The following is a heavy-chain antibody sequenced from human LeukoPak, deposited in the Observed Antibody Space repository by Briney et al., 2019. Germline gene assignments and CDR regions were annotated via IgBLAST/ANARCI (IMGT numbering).Heavy chain of an antibody. J-gene: IGHJ6*03. D-gene: IGHD2-21*01. CDR3: ARRSWGLSGYYYYYYMDV. CDR1: GFTFSRYS. Sequence: GGSLRLSCAASGFTFSRYSMNWVRQSPGKGLEWVSYISSSGNTMYYADSVKGRFTVSRDNAKNSLYLQMNSLRAEDTAVYYCARRSWGLSGYYYYYYMDVWGNGTTVTVSS. V-gene: IGHV3-48*04. CDR2: ISSSGNTM.